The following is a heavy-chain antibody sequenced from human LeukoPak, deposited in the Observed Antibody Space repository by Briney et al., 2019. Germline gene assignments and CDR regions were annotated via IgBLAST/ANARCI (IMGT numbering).Heavy chain of an antibody. CDR2: IYYSGNT. Sequence: SETLSLTCTVSGVSISSSNSYWGWIRQPPGKGLEWIGSIYYSGNTYYNASLKSQVSISIDTSKNQFSLRLTSVTAADTAVYYCARLPTKKAAGNFWGQGTLVTVSS. CDR1: GVSISSSNSY. J-gene: IGHJ4*02. V-gene: IGHV4-39*01. CDR3: ARLPTKKAAGNF. D-gene: IGHD6-13*01.